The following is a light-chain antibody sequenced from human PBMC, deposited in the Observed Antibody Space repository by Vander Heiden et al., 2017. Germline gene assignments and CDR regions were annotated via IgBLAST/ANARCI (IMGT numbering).Light chain of an antibody. CDR2: EVF. J-gene: IGLJ3*02. CDR1: SSDVGDYNL. CDR3: CSYAAGITSV. Sequence: SPGQSITLSCTGTSSDVGDYNLVSWYQHHPGKAPKLLIYEVFKRPSGVSDRFSGSKSGNTASLTISALQAEDEANYFCCSYAAGITSVFGGGTKLTVL. V-gene: IGLV2-23*02.